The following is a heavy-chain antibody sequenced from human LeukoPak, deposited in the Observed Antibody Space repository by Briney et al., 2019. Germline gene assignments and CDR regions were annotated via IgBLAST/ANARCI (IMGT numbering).Heavy chain of an antibody. Sequence: ASVKVSCKAFGYTFTSNYMHWVRHAPGQGPEWMGVISPSGGSTTYAQKFQGRVTLTRDMSTSTDYLELSSLRSEDTAVYYCARDDYGDYVEGGNYFDYWGQGTLVTVSS. D-gene: IGHD4-17*01. CDR2: ISPSGGST. J-gene: IGHJ4*02. V-gene: IGHV1-46*01. CDR3: ARDDYGDYVEGGNYFDY. CDR1: GYTFTSNY.